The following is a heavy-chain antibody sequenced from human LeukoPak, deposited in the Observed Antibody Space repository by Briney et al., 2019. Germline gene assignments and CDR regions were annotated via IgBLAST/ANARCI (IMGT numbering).Heavy chain of an antibody. CDR2: IYYSGST. J-gene: IGHJ4*02. D-gene: IGHD3-16*02. Sequence: GSLRLSCAASGFTFSDYYMSWVRQAPGKGLEWIGYIYYSGSTNYNPSLKSRVTISVDTSKNQFSLKLSSVTAADTAVYYCARGIMITFGGVIVTTDLEYYFDYWGQGTLVTVSS. V-gene: IGHV4-59*01. CDR3: ARGIMITFGGVIVTTDLEYYFDY. CDR1: GFTFSDYY.